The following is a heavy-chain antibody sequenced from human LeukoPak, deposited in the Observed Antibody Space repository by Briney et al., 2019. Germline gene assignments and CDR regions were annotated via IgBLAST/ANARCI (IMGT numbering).Heavy chain of an antibody. J-gene: IGHJ4*02. CDR3: AKDRESSGWYYFDY. Sequence: GGSLRLSCAASGFTVSSNYMSWVRQAPGKGLEWVSVIYSGSSTYYADSVKGRFTTSRDNSKNTLYLQMNSLRAEDTAVYYCAKDRESSGWYYFDYWGQGTLVTVSS. CDR2: IYSGSST. D-gene: IGHD6-19*01. CDR1: GFTVSSNY. V-gene: IGHV3-53*01.